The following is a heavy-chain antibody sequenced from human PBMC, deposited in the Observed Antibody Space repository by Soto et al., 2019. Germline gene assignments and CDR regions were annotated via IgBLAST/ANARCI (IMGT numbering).Heavy chain of an antibody. Sequence: SGPTLVNPTQTLTLTCTFSGFSFSTSGVGVGWIRQPPGKALEWLALIYWDDDKRYSPSLKSRLTITKDTSKNQVVLTMTNMDPVDTATYYCAHTRSYDFWSGYGFDAFDIWGQGTMVTVSS. J-gene: IGHJ3*02. D-gene: IGHD3-3*01. CDR2: IYWDDDK. V-gene: IGHV2-5*02. CDR1: GFSFSTSGVG. CDR3: AHTRSYDFWSGYGFDAFDI.